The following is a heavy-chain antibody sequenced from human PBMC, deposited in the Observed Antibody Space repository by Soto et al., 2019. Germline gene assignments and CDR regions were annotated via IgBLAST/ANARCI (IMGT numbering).Heavy chain of an antibody. CDR3: ASPSTIGGSYYCYYMDV. J-gene: IGHJ6*03. V-gene: IGHV1-69*02. CDR2: IIPILGIA. Sequence: QVQLVQSGAEVKKPGSSVKVSCKASGGTFSSYTISWVRQAPGQGLEWMGRIIPILGIATYAQKFQGRVTITADKSTRTAYMELSSLRSEDTAGYYCASPSTIGGSYYCYYMDVWGKGTTVTVSS. D-gene: IGHD3-10*01. CDR1: GGTFSSYT.